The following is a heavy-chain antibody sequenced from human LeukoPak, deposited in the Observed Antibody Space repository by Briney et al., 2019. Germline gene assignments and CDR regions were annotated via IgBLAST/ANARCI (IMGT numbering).Heavy chain of an antibody. CDR3: ARATTTVRGVSMDV. J-gene: IGHJ6*02. D-gene: IGHD3-10*01. CDR1: DDSVSSNSAA. V-gene: IGHV6-1*01. CDR2: TYYRSKWYN. Sequence: SQTLSLTCAISDDSVSSNSAAWNWIRQSPSRGLEWLGRTYYRSKWYNEYAVSVKSRITIDPDTSKNQCSLQLNSVTPEDTAVYYCARATTTVRGVSMDVWGQGTTVTVSS.